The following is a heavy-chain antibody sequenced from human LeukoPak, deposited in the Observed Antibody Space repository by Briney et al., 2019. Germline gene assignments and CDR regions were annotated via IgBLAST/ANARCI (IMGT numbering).Heavy chain of an antibody. CDR3: ARDSIAARPGWFDP. J-gene: IGHJ5*02. CDR1: GGSISSHY. Sequence: SETLSLTCTVSGGSISSHYWSWIRQPPGKGLEWIGYIYDSGSTNYNPSLKSRVTISVDTSKNQFSLKLSSVTAADTAVYYCARDSIAARPGWFDPWGQGTLVTVSS. V-gene: IGHV4-59*11. CDR2: IYDSGST. D-gene: IGHD6-6*01.